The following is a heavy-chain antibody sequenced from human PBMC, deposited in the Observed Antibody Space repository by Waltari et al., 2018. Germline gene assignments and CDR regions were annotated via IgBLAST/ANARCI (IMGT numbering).Heavy chain of an antibody. V-gene: IGHV3-48*04. Sequence: EVQLVESGGGLVQPGGSLRLSCAASGFTFSSYSMNWVRQAPGKGLEWVSYISSSSSTIYYADSVKCRFTISRDNAKNSLYLQMNSLRAEDTAVYYCARETGTTSFDYWGQGTLVTVSS. J-gene: IGHJ4*02. D-gene: IGHD1-7*01. CDR1: GFTFSSYS. CDR3: ARETGTTSFDY. CDR2: ISSSSSTI.